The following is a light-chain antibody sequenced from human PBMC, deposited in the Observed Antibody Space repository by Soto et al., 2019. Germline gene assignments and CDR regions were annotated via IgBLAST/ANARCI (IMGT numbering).Light chain of an antibody. V-gene: IGKV1-39*01. CDR3: QQSYSSPFT. CDR2: AAY. Sequence: DIQMTQSPSSLSTSVGDRVTITCRASQYINNYLNWYQQKPGKAPKLLIFAAYNLQSGVPSRFSGSGSGTDFTLTISSLQPEDFATYYCQQSYSSPFTFGPGTKVDIK. J-gene: IGKJ3*01. CDR1: QYINNY.